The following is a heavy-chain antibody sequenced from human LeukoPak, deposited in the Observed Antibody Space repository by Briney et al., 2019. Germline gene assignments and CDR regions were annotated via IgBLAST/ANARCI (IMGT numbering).Heavy chain of an antibody. CDR1: GYTFTSYY. J-gene: IGHJ4*02. Sequence: ASVKVSCKASGYTFTSYYMHWVRQAPGQGLEWMGIINPSGGSTSYAQKFQGRVTMTRDMSTSTVYMELSSLRSEDTAVYYCARRDYYDSSGYPIDYWGQGTLATVSS. CDR2: INPSGGST. V-gene: IGHV1-46*01. D-gene: IGHD3-22*01. CDR3: ARRDYYDSSGYPIDY.